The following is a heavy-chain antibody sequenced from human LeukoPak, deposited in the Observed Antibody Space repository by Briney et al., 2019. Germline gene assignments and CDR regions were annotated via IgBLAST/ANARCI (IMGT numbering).Heavy chain of an antibody. CDR2: IIPIFGTA. J-gene: IGHJ4*02. CDR1: GGTFSSYA. CDR3: ARGTRNYDILTGYYRGGYFDY. Sequence: SVKVSCKASGGTFSSYAISWVRQAPGQGLEWMGGIIPIFGTANNAQKFQGRVTITTDESTSTAYMELSSLRSEDTAVYYCARGTRNYDILTGYYRGGYFDYWGQGTLVTVSS. D-gene: IGHD3-9*01. V-gene: IGHV1-69*05.